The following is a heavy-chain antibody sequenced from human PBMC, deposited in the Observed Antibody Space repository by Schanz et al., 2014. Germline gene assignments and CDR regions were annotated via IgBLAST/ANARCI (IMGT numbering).Heavy chain of an antibody. Sequence: QVQLIQSGAEVKKPGASVKVSCKLSGGTFSSYTISWMRQAPGQGLEWMGKIIPVLNIATYAQRFQGRVSITADTSTNTAYMELSSLRSEDTAVYYCARGYGDSPTDFWGQGTLVTVSS. CDR3: ARGYGDSPTDF. CDR1: GGTFSSYT. CDR2: IIPVLNIA. J-gene: IGHJ4*02. D-gene: IGHD4-17*01. V-gene: IGHV1-69*09.